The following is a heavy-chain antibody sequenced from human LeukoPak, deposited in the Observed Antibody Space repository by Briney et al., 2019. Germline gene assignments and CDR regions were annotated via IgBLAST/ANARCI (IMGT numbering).Heavy chain of an antibody. CDR1: GFTVSSNY. J-gene: IGHJ4*02. Sequence: GGSLRLSCAASGFTVSSNYMSWVRQAPGKGLEWVSSISSSSSYIYYADSVKGRFTISRDNAKNSLYLQMNSLRAEDTAVYYCARNPYDSSGYYAGWGQGTLVTVSS. D-gene: IGHD3-22*01. V-gene: IGHV3-21*01. CDR3: ARNPYDSSGYYAG. CDR2: ISSSSSYI.